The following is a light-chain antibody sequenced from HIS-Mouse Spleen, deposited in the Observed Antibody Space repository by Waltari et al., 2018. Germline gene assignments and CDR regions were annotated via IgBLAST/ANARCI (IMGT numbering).Light chain of an antibody. CDR3: CSYAGSSTFEV. CDR2: EGS. CDR1: SSDVGSYNL. V-gene: IGLV2-23*03. J-gene: IGLJ2*01. Sequence: QSALTQPASVSGSPGQSITISCTGTSSDVGSYNLVSWYQQHPGQAPKLTIYEGSKRPSWVSNRYSGYKSGNTASLTISGLQGEDEADYYCCSYAGSSTFEVFGGGTKLTVL.